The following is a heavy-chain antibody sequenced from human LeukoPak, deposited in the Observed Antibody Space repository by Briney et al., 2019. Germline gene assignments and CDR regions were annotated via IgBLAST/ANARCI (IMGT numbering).Heavy chain of an antibody. J-gene: IGHJ4*02. CDR2: ISSSSTDK. V-gene: IGHV3-21*01. Sequence: GGSLRLSCAASGFTFSSYSMNWVRQAPGKGLEWVSSISSSSTDKYYVDSVKGQFTISRDNAKNSLYLQMNSLRAEDTAVYYCARVATSGYWGQGTLVTVSS. CDR3: ARVATSGY. D-gene: IGHD7-27*01. CDR1: GFTFSSYS.